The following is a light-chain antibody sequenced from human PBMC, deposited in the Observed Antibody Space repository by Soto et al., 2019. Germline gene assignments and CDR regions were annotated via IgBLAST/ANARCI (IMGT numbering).Light chain of an antibody. Sequence: EIVMTQSPATMSVSPGERATRSCRASQSVSSNLALYQQNPGQALRLLIYGAYTRATGIPARFSGSGSGTEFTLTISIRQSEDFAVYYCQQYNIWPPVTFGRGTKVEIK. CDR1: QSVSSN. V-gene: IGKV3-15*01. CDR3: QQYNIWPPVT. CDR2: GAY. J-gene: IGKJ4*01.